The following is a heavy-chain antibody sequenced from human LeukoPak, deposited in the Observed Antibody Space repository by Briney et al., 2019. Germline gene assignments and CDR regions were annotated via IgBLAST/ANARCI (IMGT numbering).Heavy chain of an antibody. J-gene: IGHJ3*02. CDR1: GGSFSGYY. CDR3: ARQDQLLFSDAFDI. Sequence: PSETLSLTCAVYGGSFSGYYWSWIRQPPGKGLEWIREINHSGSTNYNPSLKSRVTISVDTSKNQFSLKLSSVTAADTAVYYCARQDQLLFSDAFDIWGQGTMVTVSS. V-gene: IGHV4-34*01. D-gene: IGHD2-2*01. CDR2: INHSGST.